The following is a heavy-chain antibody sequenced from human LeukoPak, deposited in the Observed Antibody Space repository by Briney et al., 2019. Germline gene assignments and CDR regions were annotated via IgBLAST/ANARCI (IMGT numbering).Heavy chain of an antibody. V-gene: IGHV5-51*01. J-gene: IGHJ4*02. CDR2: IYPGDSVT. Sequence: GESLKISCKGTGYTFTSYWIGLVRQMPGKGLEWMGIIYPGDSVTRYSPSVQGQVTISANKSISTAYLQWSSLKASDTAMYYCARRGDGYNLNFDYWGQGTLVTVSS. CDR3: ARRGDGYNLNFDY. CDR1: GYTFTSYW. D-gene: IGHD5-24*01.